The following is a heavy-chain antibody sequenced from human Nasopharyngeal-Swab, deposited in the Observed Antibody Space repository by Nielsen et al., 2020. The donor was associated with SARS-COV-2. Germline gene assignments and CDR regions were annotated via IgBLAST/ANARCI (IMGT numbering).Heavy chain of an antibody. CDR2: ITSSSSTR. V-gene: IGHV3-48*02. CDR1: GFAFTDYS. CDR3: VREFEATGATYLDY. Sequence: GGSLRLSCAASGFAFTDYSMDWVRQAPGKGLEWVSYITSSSSTRYYADSVKGRFTVSRDNAKNSLYLQMSSLRDEDTAVYYCVREFEATGATYLDYWGLGTLVTASS. J-gene: IGHJ4*02. D-gene: IGHD1-26*01.